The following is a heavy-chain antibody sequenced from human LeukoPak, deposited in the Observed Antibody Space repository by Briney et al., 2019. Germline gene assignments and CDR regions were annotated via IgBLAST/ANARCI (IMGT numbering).Heavy chain of an antibody. CDR3: ARRGYSSGYYYLDY. J-gene: IGHJ4*02. D-gene: IGHD6-19*01. CDR1: GGSISSYY. V-gene: IGHV4-59*08. Sequence: NPSETLSLTCSVSGGSISSYYWSWIRQPPGKGLEYIGYSYYSGSTDYNPSLKSRVTISVDTSNQFSLKLSSVTAADTAVYYCARRGYSSGYYYLDYWGQGTLVAVSS. CDR2: SYYSGST.